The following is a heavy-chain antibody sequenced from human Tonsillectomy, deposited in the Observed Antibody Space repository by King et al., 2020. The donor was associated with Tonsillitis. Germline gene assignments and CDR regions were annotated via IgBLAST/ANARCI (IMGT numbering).Heavy chain of an antibody. CDR1: GFTFSSYA. D-gene: IGHD2-2*01. Sequence: VQLVESGGGVVQPGRSLRLSCAASGFTFSSYAMHWVRQAPGKGLEWVAVISYDGSNKYYADSVKGRFTISRENSKNTLYLQMNSLRAEDTAVYYCARLVGYCSSTSCPLDYWGQGTLVTVSS. CDR3: ARLVGYCSSTSCPLDY. CDR2: ISYDGSNK. J-gene: IGHJ4*02. V-gene: IGHV3-30-3*01.